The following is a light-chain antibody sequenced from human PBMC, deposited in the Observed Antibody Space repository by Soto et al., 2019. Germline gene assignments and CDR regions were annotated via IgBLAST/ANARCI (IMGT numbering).Light chain of an antibody. J-gene: IGKJ1*01. CDR2: AAS. V-gene: IGKV1-6*01. CDR1: QGIRNE. Sequence: IQMTQSTSSLSASVEDRVIITCRASQGIRNELGWYQQKPGKAPKLLIYAASSLQSGVPSRFSGSGSGTDFTLTISSLQPEDFATYYCLQDYNYPWTFGQGTKVDIK. CDR3: LQDYNYPWT.